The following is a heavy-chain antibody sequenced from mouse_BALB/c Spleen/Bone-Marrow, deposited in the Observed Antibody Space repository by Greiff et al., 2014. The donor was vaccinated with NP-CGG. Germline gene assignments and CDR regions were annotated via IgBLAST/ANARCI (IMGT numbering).Heavy chain of an antibody. J-gene: IGHJ3*01. D-gene: IGHD2-1*01. Sequence: VQGVESGAELVKPGASVKMSCKASGYTFTSYWMHWVKQRPGQGLEWIGVIDPSDSYTSYNQRFKGKATLTVDTSSSTAYMQRSSLTAENSAVYYCTRSRDYGNWFAYWGQGTLVTVSA. CDR3: TRSRDYGNWFAY. CDR2: IDPSDSYT. CDR1: GYTFTSYW. V-gene: IGHV1S127*01.